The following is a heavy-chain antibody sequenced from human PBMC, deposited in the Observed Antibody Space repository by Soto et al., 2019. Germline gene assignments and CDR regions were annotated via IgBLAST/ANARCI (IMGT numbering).Heavy chain of an antibody. Sequence: GEAVQISCKVSVDSVTSSLMCWVRQMAVKGLEWMGIIYPGDSDIRYSPSFQGQVTISADKSISTVYMQWSSLKAWDTAMYYCARQEDDRSGVTPVDYWGHGTRVTVPQ. CDR3: ARQEDDRSGVTPVDY. V-gene: IGHV5-51*01. CDR1: VDSVTSSL. D-gene: IGHD3-22*01. J-gene: IGHJ4*01. CDR2: IYPGDSDI.